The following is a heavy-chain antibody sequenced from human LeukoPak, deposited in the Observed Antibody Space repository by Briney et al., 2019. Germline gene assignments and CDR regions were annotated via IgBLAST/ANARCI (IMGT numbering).Heavy chain of an antibody. J-gene: IGHJ4*02. Sequence: SQTLSLTCAISGDSVSSNSAAWNWIRQSPTRGLEWLGRTYYRSRWYNDYAESVKSRITINPDTSKNQFSLQLNSVTPEDTAVYYCTRDEQWLVYFDYWGQGTLVTVSS. CDR2: TYYRSRWYN. CDR3: TRDEQWLVYFDY. CDR1: GDSVSSNSAA. V-gene: IGHV6-1*01. D-gene: IGHD6-19*01.